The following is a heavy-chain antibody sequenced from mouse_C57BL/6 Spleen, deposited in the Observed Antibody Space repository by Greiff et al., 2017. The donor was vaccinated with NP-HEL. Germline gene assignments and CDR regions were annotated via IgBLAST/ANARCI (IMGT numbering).Heavy chain of an antibody. CDR1: GYTFTSYW. D-gene: IGHD1-1*01. CDR2: IDPSDSYT. CDR3: ARIFITTVVDYFDY. J-gene: IGHJ2*01. V-gene: IGHV1-69*01. Sequence: VQLQQPGAELVMPGASVKLSCKASGYTFTSYWMHWVKQRPGQGLEWIGEIDPSDSYTNYNQKFKGKSTLTVDKSSSTAYMQLSSLTSEDSAVYYCARIFITTVVDYFDYWGQGTTLTVSS.